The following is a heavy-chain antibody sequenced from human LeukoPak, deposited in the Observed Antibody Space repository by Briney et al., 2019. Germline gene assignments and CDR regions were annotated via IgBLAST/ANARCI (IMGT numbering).Heavy chain of an antibody. CDR3: ARQYYYDSSGYYYNWFDP. D-gene: IGHD3-22*01. CDR1: AYSFTSYW. CDR2: IYPGDSDT. V-gene: IGHV5-51*01. J-gene: IGHJ5*02. Sequence: GESLKISCKGSAYSFTSYWIGCVRQMPGKGLEWMGIIYPGDSDTRYSPSFQGQVTISADKSISTAYLQWSSLKASDTAMYYCARQYYYDSSGYYYNWFDPWGQGTLVTVSS.